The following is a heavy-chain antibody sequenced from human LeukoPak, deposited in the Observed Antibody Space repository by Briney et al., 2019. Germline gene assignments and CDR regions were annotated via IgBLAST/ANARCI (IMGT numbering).Heavy chain of an antibody. CDR3: ARSIVATGTSFDY. J-gene: IGHJ4*02. D-gene: IGHD6-13*01. CDR2: IKAGNGDT. V-gene: IGHV1-3*01. CDR1: GYTFTTSA. Sequence: ASVKVSCKASGYTFTTSAMHWVRQAPGQGLEWMGWIKAGNGDTKYSQKFQGRVTITRDTSATTAYMELSSLRSEDTAVYYCARSIVATGTSFDYWGQGTLVTVSS.